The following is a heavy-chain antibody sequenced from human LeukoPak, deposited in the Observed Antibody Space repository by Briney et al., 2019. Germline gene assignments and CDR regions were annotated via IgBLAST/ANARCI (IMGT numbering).Heavy chain of an antibody. CDR2: ISAYNGNT. D-gene: IGHD4-17*01. CDR3: ARSQDYGDSDSFDY. CDR1: GYTFTSYG. V-gene: IGHV1-18*01. J-gene: IGHJ4*02. Sequence: ASVKVSCKASGYTFTSYGISCVRQAPGQGLEWMGWISAYNGNTNYAQKLQGRVTMTTDTSTSTAYMELSSLRSEDTAVYYCARSQDYGDSDSFDYWGQGTLVTVSS.